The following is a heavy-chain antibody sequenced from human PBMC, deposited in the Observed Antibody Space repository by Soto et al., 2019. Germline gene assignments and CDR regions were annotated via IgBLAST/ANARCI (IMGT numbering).Heavy chain of an antibody. CDR1: GYTFTSYY. CDR2: INPSGGST. Sequence: QVQLVQSGAEVKKPGASVKVSCKASGYTFTSYYMHWVRQAPGQGLEWMGIINPSGGSTSYAQKFQCRVTMTRDTSTSTVYMELSSLRSEDTAVYYCARDQSQGRLNPRYFQHWGQGTLVTVSS. V-gene: IGHV1-46*01. D-gene: IGHD3-16*01. CDR3: ARDQSQGRLNPRYFQH. J-gene: IGHJ1*01.